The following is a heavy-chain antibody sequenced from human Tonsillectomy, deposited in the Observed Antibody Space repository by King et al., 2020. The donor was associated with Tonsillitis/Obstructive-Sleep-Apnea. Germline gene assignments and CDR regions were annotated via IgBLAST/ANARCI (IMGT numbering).Heavy chain of an antibody. V-gene: IGHV7-4-1*02. CDR3: AREAVPTFRGRFDP. D-gene: IGHD4-17*01. Sequence: QLVQSGSELKKPGASVKVSCKASGYTFTSYAMNWVRQAPGQGLEWMGWINTNTGTPTYAQGFTGRFVFSLDTSVSTAYLQISSPKAEDTAVYYCAREAVPTFRGRFDPWGQGTLVTVSS. J-gene: IGHJ5*02. CDR2: INTNTGTP. CDR1: GYTFTSYA.